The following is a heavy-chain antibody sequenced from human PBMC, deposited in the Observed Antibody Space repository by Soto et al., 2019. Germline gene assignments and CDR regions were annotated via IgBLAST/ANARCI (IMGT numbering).Heavy chain of an antibody. CDR3: TRTFISSQDGVDL. J-gene: IGHJ5*02. CDR2: IHPNGGGT. Sequence: QVQLVQSGAEVKRPGASVKVSCKASGYSFTNYYMHWVRQAPGQGLEYMGVIHPNGGGTSYAQKFQGRVTMTSDTSTSIVYMELSSLRSDDTAVYYCTRTFISSQDGVDLWGQGTLFTVSS. V-gene: IGHV1-46*03. D-gene: IGHD6-13*01. CDR1: GYSFTNYY.